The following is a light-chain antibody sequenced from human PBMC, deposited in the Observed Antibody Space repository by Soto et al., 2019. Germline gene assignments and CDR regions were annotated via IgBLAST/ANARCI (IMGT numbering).Light chain of an antibody. J-gene: IGKJ3*01. V-gene: IGKV1-33*01. Sequence: DIRMTQSPSSLAASVGDRVTITCQASQDIKTYLNWYQQKPGKAPKLLIYTTSDLQTGVSSRFSGGGSGTHFTFTITNMQPEDVATYYCQQYDNLPFTCGPGTKVDIK. CDR2: TTS. CDR1: QDIKTY. CDR3: QQYDNLPFT.